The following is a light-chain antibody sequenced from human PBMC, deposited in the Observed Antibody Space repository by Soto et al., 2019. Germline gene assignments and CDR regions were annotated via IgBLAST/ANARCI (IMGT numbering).Light chain of an antibody. CDR2: GVT. CDR3: SSYTTSPLSYV. J-gene: IGLJ1*01. Sequence: QSALTQPASVSASPGQSITISCTGTSSDVGGYNYVSWYQQHPGKVPKLIIYGVTNRPSGVSNRFSGSKSGNTASLTISGLQAEDEADDYCSSYTTSPLSYVFGTGTKVTVL. V-gene: IGLV2-14*01. CDR1: SSDVGGYNY.